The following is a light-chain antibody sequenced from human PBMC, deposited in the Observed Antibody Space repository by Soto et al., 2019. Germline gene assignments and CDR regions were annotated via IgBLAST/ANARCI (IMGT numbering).Light chain of an antibody. CDR1: QHISNY. CDR2: KAS. CDR3: KHYNSYSEA. V-gene: IGKV1-5*03. J-gene: IGKJ1*01. Sequence: QMTQSQSSLSASVGDRVTITCQASQHISNYVNWYQQKPGKAPKLLIYKASTLKSGVPSRFSGSGSGTEFTLTISSLQPDDFATYYCKHYNSYSEAFGQGTKVDVK.